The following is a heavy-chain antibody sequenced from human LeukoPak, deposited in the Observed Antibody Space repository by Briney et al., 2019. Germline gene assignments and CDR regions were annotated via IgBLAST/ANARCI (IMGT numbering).Heavy chain of an antibody. D-gene: IGHD6-19*01. J-gene: IGHJ4*02. CDR2: ITGSGAFT. CDR1: GITFIKYS. CDR3: AKRSAESSGYFDY. V-gene: IGHV3-23*01. Sequence: GGSLRLSCAASGITFIKYSMTWVRQAPGKGLEWVSAITGSGAFTDYADSVKGRFTISRDNSKNTLYLQMNSLRADDTALYYCAKRSAESSGYFDYWAQGTLVTVSS.